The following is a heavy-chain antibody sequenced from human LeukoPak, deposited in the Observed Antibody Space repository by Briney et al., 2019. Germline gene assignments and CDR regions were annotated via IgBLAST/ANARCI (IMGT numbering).Heavy chain of an antibody. V-gene: IGHV1-2*02. CDR2: INPDNGVT. CDR3: ARSDSYTWFDP. CDR1: GYTFTNFY. D-gene: IGHD2-21*01. J-gene: IGHJ5*02. Sequence: ASVTVSFKASGYTFTNFYIHWMRQAPGQGLEWMGWINPDNGVTDYAQKFQGRVTMTRDTSISAVYVELSRLRSDDTAVYYCARSDSYTWFDPWGQGTLVTVSS.